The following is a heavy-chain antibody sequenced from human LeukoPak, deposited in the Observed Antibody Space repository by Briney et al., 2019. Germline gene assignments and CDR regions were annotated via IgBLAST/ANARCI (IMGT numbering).Heavy chain of an antibody. D-gene: IGHD6-19*01. CDR1: GFGSVFTSYA. V-gene: IGHV3-23*01. CDR2: ISGSGDTT. Sequence: GGSLRLSCATSGFGSVFTSYAMSWVRQAPGQGLDWVSAISGSGDTTYYIDSVKGRFTISRDNSKNTLYLQMNSLKAEDTAVYYCAREIPRAVAGTGAFDYWGQGTLVTVSS. CDR3: AREIPRAVAGTGAFDY. J-gene: IGHJ4*02.